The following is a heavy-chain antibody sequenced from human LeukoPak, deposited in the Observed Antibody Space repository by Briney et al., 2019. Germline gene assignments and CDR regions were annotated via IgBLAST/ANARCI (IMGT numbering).Heavy chain of an antibody. CDR1: GGSVSGDY. CDR2: ISHRGRT. Sequence: PSETLSLTCAAYGGSVSGDYWSWIRQPPGKGLEWIGEISHRGRTHYNPSLKGRVTMSVDTSKNQFALEVDSVTAADTAVYYCARIPLYFLEPFDYWGQGILVTVSS. CDR3: ARIPLYFLEPFDY. V-gene: IGHV4-34*01. J-gene: IGHJ4*02. D-gene: IGHD3-3*01.